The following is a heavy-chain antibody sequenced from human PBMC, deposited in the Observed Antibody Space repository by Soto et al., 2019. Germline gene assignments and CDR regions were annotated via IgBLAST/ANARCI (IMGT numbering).Heavy chain of an antibody. D-gene: IGHD3-3*01. V-gene: IGHV3-33*01. Sequence: LRLSCAASGFTFSSYGMHWVRQAPGKGLEWVAVIWYDGSDKYYADSVKGRFTISRDNSKNTLYLQMNSLRAEDTAVYYCARDGRKYYDFWSGYSWFDPWGQGTLVTVS. CDR2: IWYDGSDK. CDR1: GFTFSSYG. J-gene: IGHJ5*02. CDR3: ARDGRKYYDFWSGYSWFDP.